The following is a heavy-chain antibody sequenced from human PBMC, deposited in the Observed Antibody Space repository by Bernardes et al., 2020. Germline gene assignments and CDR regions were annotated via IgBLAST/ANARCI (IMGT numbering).Heavy chain of an antibody. V-gene: IGHV3-15*01. D-gene: IGHD2-15*01. CDR2: IKSKTDGGTT. J-gene: IGHJ2*01. CDR3: TTGHVVVVVAAEHWYFDL. Sequence: GGSLRLSCAASGFTFSNAWMSWVRQAPGKGLEWVGRIKSKTDGGTTDYAAPVKGRFTISRDDSKNTLYLQMNSLKTEDTAVYYCTTGHVVVVVAAEHWYFDLWGRGTLVTVSS. CDR1: GFTFSNAW.